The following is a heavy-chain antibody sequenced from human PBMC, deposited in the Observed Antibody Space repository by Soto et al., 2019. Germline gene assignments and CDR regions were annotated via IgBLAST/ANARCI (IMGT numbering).Heavy chain of an antibody. V-gene: IGHV1-69*13. Sequence: SVKVSCKASGGTFSSYAISWVRQAPGQGLEWMGGIIPIFGTANYAQKFQGRVTITADESTSTAYMELSSLRSEDTAVYYCARDGVAAFPKNWFDPWRQGTLLTVSS. J-gene: IGHJ5*02. CDR2: IIPIFGTA. CDR1: GGTFSSYA. D-gene: IGHD6-6*01. CDR3: ARDGVAAFPKNWFDP.